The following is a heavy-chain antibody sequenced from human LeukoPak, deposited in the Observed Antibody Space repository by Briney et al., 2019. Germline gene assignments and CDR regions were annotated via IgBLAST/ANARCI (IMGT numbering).Heavy chain of an antibody. D-gene: IGHD3-22*01. CDR2: IYHSGST. V-gene: IGHV4-38-2*02. CDR1: GYPISSGYY. Sequence: SETLSLTCTVSGYPISSGYYWGWIRQPPGKGLEWIGSIYHSGSTYYNPSLKSRVTISVDTSKNQFSLKLSSVTAADTAVYYCARGEQYYYDSSGYSDIWGQGTMVTVSS. CDR3: ARGEQYYYDSSGYSDI. J-gene: IGHJ3*02.